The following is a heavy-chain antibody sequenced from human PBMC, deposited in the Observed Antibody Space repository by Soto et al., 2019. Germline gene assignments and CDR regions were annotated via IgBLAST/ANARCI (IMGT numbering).Heavy chain of an antibody. Sequence: QVQMVQSGDEVKKPGASVKVSCKASGFTFTRYGISWVRQAPGQGLEWMGWIKGYDGNIHYAQKFQGRVTMTTDTSTTTAYMEVRGLSSDDTAVYVCARDVTFGRGFDSCGQGTQVTVSS. D-gene: IGHD2-15*01. CDR3: ARDVTFGRGFDS. J-gene: IGHJ4*02. CDR1: GFTFTRYG. V-gene: IGHV1-18*01. CDR2: IKGYDGNI.